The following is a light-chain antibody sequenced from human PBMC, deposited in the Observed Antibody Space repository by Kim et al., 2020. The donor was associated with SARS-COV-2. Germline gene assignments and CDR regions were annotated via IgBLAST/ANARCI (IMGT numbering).Light chain of an antibody. CDR1: QSISTY. J-gene: IGKJ1*01. CDR2: AAS. Sequence: DIQMTQSPSSLSASVGDRVTITCRASQSISTYLNWYQQKPGKAPKFLISAASSLQSGVPSRFSGSGSGTAFTLTISSLQPEDFATYYCQQSFSTASWTFGQGTKVEVK. CDR3: QQSFSTASWT. V-gene: IGKV1-39*01.